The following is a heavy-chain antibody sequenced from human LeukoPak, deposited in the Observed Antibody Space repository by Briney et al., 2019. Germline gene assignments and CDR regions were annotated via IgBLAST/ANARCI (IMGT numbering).Heavy chain of an antibody. CDR1: GFTFSSYV. D-gene: IGHD3-16*01. Sequence: GGSLRLSCAASGFTFSSYVMNWARQAPGKGLEWVASINHNGNVNYYVDSVKGRFTISRDNAKNSLYLQMSNLRAEDTAVYFCARGGGLDVWGQGATVTVSS. CDR3: ARGGGLDV. V-gene: IGHV3-7*03. J-gene: IGHJ6*02. CDR2: INHNGNVN.